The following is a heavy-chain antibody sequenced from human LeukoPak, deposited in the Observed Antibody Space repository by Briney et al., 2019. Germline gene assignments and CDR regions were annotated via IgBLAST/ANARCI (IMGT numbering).Heavy chain of an antibody. Sequence: GSLRLSCSVSGASISSHDWSWIRQPPGKGLEWIGYIHYSGTTKYNPSLKSPVTISVDTSKDQFSLKVNSVTAADAAVYYCLRSKSGTYDWFDPWGQGTLVTVSS. J-gene: IGHJ5*02. CDR3: LRSKSGTYDWFDP. D-gene: IGHD3-22*01. CDR1: GASISSHD. CDR2: IHYSGTT. V-gene: IGHV4-59*11.